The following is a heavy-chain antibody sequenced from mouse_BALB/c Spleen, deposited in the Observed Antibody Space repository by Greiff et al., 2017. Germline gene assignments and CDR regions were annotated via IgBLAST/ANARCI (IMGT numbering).Heavy chain of an antibody. D-gene: IGHD2-14*01. J-gene: IGHJ4*01. Sequence: QVQLKQSGAELMKPGASVKISCKATGYTFSSYWIEWVKQRPGHGLEWIGEILPGSGSTNYNEKFKGKATFTADTSSNTAYMQLSSLTSEDSAVYYCARSYRYDDAMDYWGQGTSVTVSS. CDR1: GYTFSSYW. V-gene: IGHV1-9*01. CDR2: ILPGSGST. CDR3: ARSYRYDDAMDY.